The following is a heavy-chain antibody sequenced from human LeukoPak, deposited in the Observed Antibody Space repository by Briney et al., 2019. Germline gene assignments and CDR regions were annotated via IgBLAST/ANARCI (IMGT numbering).Heavy chain of an antibody. J-gene: IGHJ4*02. D-gene: IGHD3-22*01. V-gene: IGHV3-9*01. CDR2: ISWNSGSI. CDR3: AKDMEYYYDSSGSRIRGEFDY. CDR1: GFTFDDYA. Sequence: GRSLRLSCAASGFTFDDYAMHWVRQAPGKGLEWVSGISWNSGSIGYADSVKGRFTISRDNAKNSLYLQMNSLRAEDTALYYCAKDMEYYYDSSGSRIRGEFDYWGQGTLVTVSS.